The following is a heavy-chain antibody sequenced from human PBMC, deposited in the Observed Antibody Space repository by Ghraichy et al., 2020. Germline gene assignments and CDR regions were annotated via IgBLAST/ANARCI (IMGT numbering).Heavy chain of an antibody. CDR2: ISSSSSTI. V-gene: IGHV3-48*01. Sequence: GGSLRLSCAASGFTFSSYSMNWVRQAPGKGLEWVSYISSSSSTIYYADSVKGRFTISRDNAKNSLYLQMNSLRAEDTAVYYCARAFSSSWASRPNFDYWGQGTLVTVSS. CDR3: ARAFSSSWASRPNFDY. J-gene: IGHJ4*02. D-gene: IGHD6-13*01. CDR1: GFTFSSYS.